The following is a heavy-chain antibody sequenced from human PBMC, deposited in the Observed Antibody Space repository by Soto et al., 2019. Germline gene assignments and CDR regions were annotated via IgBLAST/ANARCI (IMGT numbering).Heavy chain of an antibody. Sequence: SETLSLTCTVSGGSISSYYWSWIRQPPGKGLEWIGYIYYSGSTNYNPSLKSRVTISVDTSKNQFSLKLGSVTAADTAVYYCGKVEFGDALFDYWGQETLVPVSS. J-gene: IGHJ4*02. CDR2: IYYSGST. CDR1: GGSISSYY. D-gene: IGHD3-10*01. V-gene: IGHV4-59*01. CDR3: GKVEFGDALFDY.